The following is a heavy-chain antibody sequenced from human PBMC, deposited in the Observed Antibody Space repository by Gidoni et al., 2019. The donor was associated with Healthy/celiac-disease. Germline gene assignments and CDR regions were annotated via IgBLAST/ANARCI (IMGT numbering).Heavy chain of an antibody. V-gene: IGHV1-24*01. D-gene: IGHD1-26*01. CDR3: ATDMGIVGATSDYYYYYGMDV. J-gene: IGHJ6*02. CDR1: GYTLTELY. Sequence: KPGASVKTSCKVSGYTLTELYMHWVRQAPGKGLEWMGGVDPEDGETIYAQKFQGRVTMTEDTSTDTAYMALSSLRSEDTAVYYCATDMGIVGATSDYYYYYGMDVWGQGTTVTVSS. CDR2: VDPEDGET.